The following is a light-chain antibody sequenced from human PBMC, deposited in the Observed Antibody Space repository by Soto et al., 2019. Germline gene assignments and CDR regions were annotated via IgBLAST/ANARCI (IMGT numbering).Light chain of an antibody. CDR2: GAF. CDR1: QSVRSSY. J-gene: IGKJ1*01. V-gene: IGKV3-20*01. Sequence: EIGLTQSPGTLSLSPGERATLSCRASQSVRSSYLAWYQQKPGQAPRLLIYGAFSRASGIPDRFSGRGSGTDFTLTINRLEPEDFAVYYCQHYGTSPAWTFGQGTKVDIK. CDR3: QHYGTSPAWT.